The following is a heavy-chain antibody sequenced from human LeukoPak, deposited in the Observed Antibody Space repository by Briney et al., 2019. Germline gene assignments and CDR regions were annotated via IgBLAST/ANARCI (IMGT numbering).Heavy chain of an antibody. D-gene: IGHD6-19*01. Sequence: GGSLRLSCAASGFTFSSYGMHWVRQAPGKGLEWVAVIWYDGSNKYYADSVKGRFTISRDNSKNTLYLQMNSLRAEDTAVYYCARGSEQWLVPSPYYYGMDVWGKGTTVTVSS. J-gene: IGHJ6*04. CDR3: ARGSEQWLVPSPYYYGMDV. CDR1: GFTFSSYG. CDR2: IWYDGSNK. V-gene: IGHV3-33*01.